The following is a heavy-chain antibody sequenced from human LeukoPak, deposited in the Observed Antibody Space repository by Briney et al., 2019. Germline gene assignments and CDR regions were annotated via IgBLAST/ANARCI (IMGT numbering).Heavy chain of an antibody. D-gene: IGHD2-2*01. Sequence: GGSLRLSCAASGFIFRDYAMHWVRQAPGKGLEWVPLVSYDGRNENYADSVKGRFTISRDTSKSTLYLQMNSLRGEDTAVYYCAFIPAALGSDAFDIWGQGTMVTVSS. CDR2: VSYDGRNE. CDR1: GFIFRDYA. CDR3: AFIPAALGSDAFDI. V-gene: IGHV3-30*04. J-gene: IGHJ3*02.